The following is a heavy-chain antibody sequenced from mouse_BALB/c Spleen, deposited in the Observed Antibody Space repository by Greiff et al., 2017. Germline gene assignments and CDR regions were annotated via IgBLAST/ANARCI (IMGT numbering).Heavy chain of an antibody. D-gene: IGHD1-2*01. V-gene: IGHV10S3*01. J-gene: IGHJ2*01. CDR3: VREGYGYEDYFDY. Sequence: EVKLVETGGGLVQPKGSLKLSCAASGFTFNTNAMNWVRQAPGKGLEWVARIRSKSNNYATYYADSVKDRFTISRDDSQSMLYLQMNNLKTEDTAMYYCVREGYGYEDYFDYWGQGTTLTVSS. CDR1: GFTFNTNA. CDR2: IRSKSNNYAT.